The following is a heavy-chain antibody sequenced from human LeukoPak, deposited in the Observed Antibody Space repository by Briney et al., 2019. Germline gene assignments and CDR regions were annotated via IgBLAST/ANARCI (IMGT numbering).Heavy chain of an antibody. Sequence: GGSLRLSCAASGFTFSSYGMHWVRQAPGKGLEWVAVIWYDGSNKYYADSVKGRFTISRDNSKNTLYLQMNSLRAEDTAMYYCARDSQWSHFDYWGQGTLVTVSP. D-gene: IGHD6-19*01. CDR2: IWYDGSNK. J-gene: IGHJ4*02. V-gene: IGHV3-33*01. CDR1: GFTFSSYG. CDR3: ARDSQWSHFDY.